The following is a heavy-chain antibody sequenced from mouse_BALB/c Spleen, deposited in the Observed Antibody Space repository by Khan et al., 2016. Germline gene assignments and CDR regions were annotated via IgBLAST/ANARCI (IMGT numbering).Heavy chain of an antibody. V-gene: IGHV14-3*02. Sequence: VQLKESGAELVKPGASVKLSCTASGFNIKDTYMHWVKQRPEQGLEWIGRIDPANGNTKYDPKFQGKATITADTSSNTAYLQLSSLTSEDTAVYYCARGLGDAMDYWGQGTSGTVSS. CDR1: GFNIKDTY. CDR2: IDPANGNT. J-gene: IGHJ4*01. CDR3: ARGLGDAMDY. D-gene: IGHD3-3*01.